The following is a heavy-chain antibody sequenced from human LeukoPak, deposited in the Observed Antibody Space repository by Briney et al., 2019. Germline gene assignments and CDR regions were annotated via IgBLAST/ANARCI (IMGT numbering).Heavy chain of an antibody. CDR1: GYTFTSYG. J-gene: IGHJ3*02. V-gene: IGHV1-18*01. D-gene: IGHD6-13*01. CDR2: ISAYNGNT. Sequence: ASVKVSCKASGYTFTSYGISWVRQAPGQGLEWMGWISAYNGNTNYAQKLQGRVTMTTDTSTSTAYMELRSLRPDDTAVYYCARISSSSWYPTDAFDIWGQGTMVTVSS. CDR3: ARISSSSWYPTDAFDI.